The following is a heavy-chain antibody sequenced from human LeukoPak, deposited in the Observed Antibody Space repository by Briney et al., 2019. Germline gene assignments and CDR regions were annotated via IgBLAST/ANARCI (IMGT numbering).Heavy chain of an antibody. CDR3: ITDPGAWAPI. V-gene: IGHV3-48*04. Sequence: GGSLRLSCAASGFSFSSYSMNWVRQAPGKGLEWVSYISHTGSTMSYAESVKGRFTISRDNARNSLYLQMNSLRAEDTAVYYCITDPGAWAPIWGQGTMVTVSS. J-gene: IGHJ3*02. CDR1: GFSFSSYS. D-gene: IGHD1-26*01. CDR2: ISHTGSTM.